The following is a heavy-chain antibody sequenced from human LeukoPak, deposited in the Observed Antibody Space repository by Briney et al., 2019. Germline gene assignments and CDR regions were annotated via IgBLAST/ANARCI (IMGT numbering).Heavy chain of an antibody. Sequence: PSETLSLTCSVSGGSISSGPYFWSWIRQSPGQGLEWLGYIYHSGSTDYNPSLKSRVTISVDTSKSQFSLKLTSVTAADTAVYYCATLTTVVTAYYFDYWGQGTLVTVSS. CDR3: ATLTTVVTAYYFDY. CDR2: IYHSGST. J-gene: IGHJ4*02. V-gene: IGHV4-61*01. CDR1: GGSISSGPYF. D-gene: IGHD4-23*01.